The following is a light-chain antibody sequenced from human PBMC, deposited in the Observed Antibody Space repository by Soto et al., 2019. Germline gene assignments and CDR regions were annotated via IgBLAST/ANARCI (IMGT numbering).Light chain of an antibody. V-gene: IGLV2-23*01. Sequence: QSVLTQPASVSGSPGQSITISCTGTSSDVGSYNLVSWYQQHPGKAPKLMIYEGSKRPSGVSNRFSGSKSGKTASLTISGLQAEDEADYYCWSYAGSSTDVVFGGGTKVTVL. CDR2: EGS. CDR3: WSYAGSSTDVV. J-gene: IGLJ2*01. CDR1: SSDVGSYNL.